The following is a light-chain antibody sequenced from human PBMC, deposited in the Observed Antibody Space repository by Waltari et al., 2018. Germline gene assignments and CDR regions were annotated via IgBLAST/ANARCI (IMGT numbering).Light chain of an antibody. CDR3: QQYDNLPV. Sequence: DIQMTQSPSSLSASVGDRVTITCQASQDISNYLNWYQQKPGKAPKLLIYDASNLETGVPSRFIGSGSGTDFTFTISSLQPEDIATYYCQQYDNLPVFGPGTKVDIK. V-gene: IGKV1-33*01. J-gene: IGKJ3*01. CDR1: QDISNY. CDR2: DAS.